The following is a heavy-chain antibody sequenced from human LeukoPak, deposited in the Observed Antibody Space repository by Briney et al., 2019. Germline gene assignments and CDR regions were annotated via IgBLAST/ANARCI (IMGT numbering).Heavy chain of an antibody. CDR3: ARGRLSPSAFRPFEH. CDR2: IFYSGNT. V-gene: IGHV4-59*01. Sequence: SETLSLTCSVSGDSITTSYWNWIRQPPGQGREWIGSIFYSGNTKYNPALQSRVTISVDTSKNQFSLEVNSVTAADTAVYYCARGRLSPSAFRPFEHWGRGTLVTVSS. J-gene: IGHJ4*02. CDR1: GDSITTSY. D-gene: IGHD2/OR15-2a*01.